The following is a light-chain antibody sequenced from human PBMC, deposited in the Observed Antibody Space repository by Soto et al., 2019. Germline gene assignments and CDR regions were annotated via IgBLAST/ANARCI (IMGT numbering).Light chain of an antibody. CDR1: QGISSY. CDR2: AAS. Sequence: DIQLTQSPSFLSASVGDRVTITCRASQGISSYLAWYQQKPGKAPKLLIYAASTLQSGVPSRFSGSGSGTEFTPTISSLQPEDFDTYYCQQINTYPETLGQGTKVDIK. CDR3: QQINTYPET. J-gene: IGKJ1*01. V-gene: IGKV1-9*01.